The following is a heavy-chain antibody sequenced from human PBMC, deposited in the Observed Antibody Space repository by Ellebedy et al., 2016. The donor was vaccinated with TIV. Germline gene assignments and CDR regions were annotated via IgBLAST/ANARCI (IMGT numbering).Heavy chain of an antibody. Sequence: GESLKISCAASGFTFSSYGMHWVRQAPGKGLEWVAVISYDGSNKYYADSVKGRFTISRDNSKNTLYLQMNSLRAEDTAVYYCARRSQWLVRGDWFDPWGQGTLVTVSS. CDR1: GFTFSSYG. CDR3: ARRSQWLVRGDWFDP. J-gene: IGHJ5*02. D-gene: IGHD6-19*01. V-gene: IGHV3-30*03. CDR2: ISYDGSNK.